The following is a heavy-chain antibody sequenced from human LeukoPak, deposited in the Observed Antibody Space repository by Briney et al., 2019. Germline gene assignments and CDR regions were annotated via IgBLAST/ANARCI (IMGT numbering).Heavy chain of an antibody. J-gene: IGHJ4*02. V-gene: IGHV3-48*03. Sequence: PGGSLRLSCAASGFSFSSYEMNWVRQAPGKGLVWVSYISSSGRTIYHADSVKGRFTISRDNAKNSLYLQMNSLRVEDTAVYYCARPSHMGYYFDYWGQGTLVTVSS. CDR3: ARPSHMGYYFDY. D-gene: IGHD1-26*01. CDR1: GFSFSSYE. CDR2: ISSSGRTI.